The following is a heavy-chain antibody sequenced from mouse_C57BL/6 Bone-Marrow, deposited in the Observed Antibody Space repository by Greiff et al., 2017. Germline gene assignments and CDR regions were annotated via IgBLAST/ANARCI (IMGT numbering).Heavy chain of an antibody. Sequence: DVTLVESGGGLVQPGGSLKLSCAASGFTFSDYGMAWVRQAPRKGPEWVAFISNLAYSIYYADTVTGRFTISRENAKNTLYLEMSSLRSEDAAMYYCARLRRGNFDYWGQGTTLTVSS. CDR1: GFTFSDYG. CDR3: ARLRRGNFDY. CDR2: ISNLAYSI. V-gene: IGHV5-15*01. J-gene: IGHJ2*01.